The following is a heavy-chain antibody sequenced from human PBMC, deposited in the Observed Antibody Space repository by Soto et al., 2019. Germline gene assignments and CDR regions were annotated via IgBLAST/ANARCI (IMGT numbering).Heavy chain of an antibody. J-gene: IGHJ4*02. Sequence: GGSLRLSCAVSEFSVTNTYMNWVRQAPGKGLEWVSVLFSSGHTYYTDSVKGRFTISRDNAKNSLYLQMNSLRADDTAVYYCARGGTSSSWTALFDYWGQGTLVTVSS. CDR3: ARGGTSSSWTALFDY. CDR1: EFSVTNTY. CDR2: LFSSGHT. V-gene: IGHV3-53*01. D-gene: IGHD6-13*01.